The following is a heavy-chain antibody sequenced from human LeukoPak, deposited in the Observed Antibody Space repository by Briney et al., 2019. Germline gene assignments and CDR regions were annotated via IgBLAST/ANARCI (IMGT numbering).Heavy chain of an antibody. CDR1: RFTLSSYA. D-gene: IGHD6-19*01. V-gene: IGHV3-23*01. J-gene: IGHJ3*02. CDR2: ISGSGGST. CDR3: SIRRGSSGWYEGAFDI. Sequence: RAGGSLRLSCAAARFTLSSYAMSWVRQAAGKGLEWVSAISGSGGSTYYADSVKGRFTISRDNSKNTLYLQMNSLRAEDTAVYYCSIRRGSSGWYEGAFDIWGQGTMVTVSS.